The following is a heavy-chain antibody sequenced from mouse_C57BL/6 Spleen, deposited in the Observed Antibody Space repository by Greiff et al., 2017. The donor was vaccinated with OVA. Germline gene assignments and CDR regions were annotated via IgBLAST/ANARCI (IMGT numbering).Heavy chain of an antibody. D-gene: IGHD1-1*01. CDR3: ARKYYGSSYGAMDY. CDR1: GFSLTSYA. CDR2: IWTGGGT. V-gene: IGHV2-9-1*01. J-gene: IGHJ4*01. Sequence: VMLVESGPGLVAPSQSLSITCTVSGFSLTSYAISWVRQPPGKGLEWLGVIWTGGGTNYNSALKSRLSISKDNSKSQVFLKMNSLQTDDTARYYCARKYYGSSYGAMDYWGQGTSVTVSS.